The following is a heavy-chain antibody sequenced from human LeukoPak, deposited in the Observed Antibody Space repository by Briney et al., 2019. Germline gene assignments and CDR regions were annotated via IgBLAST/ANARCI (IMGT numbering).Heavy chain of an antibody. CDR1: GFTFSSYW. Sequence: GGSLRLSCAASGFTFSSYWMSWVRQAPGKGLEWVANIKQDGSEKYYVDFVKGRFTISRDNAKNSLYLQMNSRRAEDTAVYYCARGPRYYYDSSGYYFLDYWGQGTLVTVSS. CDR3: ARGPRYYYDSSGYYFLDY. V-gene: IGHV3-7*01. CDR2: IKQDGSEK. D-gene: IGHD3-22*01. J-gene: IGHJ4*02.